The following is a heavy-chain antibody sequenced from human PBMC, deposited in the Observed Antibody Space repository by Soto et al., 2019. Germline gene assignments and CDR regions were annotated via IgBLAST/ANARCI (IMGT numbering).Heavy chain of an antibody. J-gene: IGHJ6*02. CDR1: GFTFSSYA. Sequence: QVQLVESGGGVVQPGRSQRLSCEDSGFTFSSYAMYWVRQAPGKGLEWVAVISYDGNNKYYADSVKGRFTISRDNSKNTLYLQMNSLRAEDTAVYYCARAGCDGGSCYTLVWLRYGMDVWGQGTTVTVSS. CDR3: ARAGCDGGSCYTLVWLRYGMDV. V-gene: IGHV3-30-3*01. CDR2: ISYDGNNK. D-gene: IGHD2-15*01.